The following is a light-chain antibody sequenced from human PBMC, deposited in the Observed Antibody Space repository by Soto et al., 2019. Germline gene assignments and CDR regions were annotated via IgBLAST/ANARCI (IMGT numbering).Light chain of an antibody. CDR1: QSISSY. J-gene: IGKJ2*01. CDR3: QQYESHMYT. V-gene: IGKV1-5*03. Sequence: DIHMTQSPSSLSASVGNMFTITCRASQSISSYLNWYQQKPGKAPKLLIYKASSLESGVPSRLRGSGSGTELTITISSMKHDDFETYYCQQYESHMYTFGQGTKVDIK. CDR2: KAS.